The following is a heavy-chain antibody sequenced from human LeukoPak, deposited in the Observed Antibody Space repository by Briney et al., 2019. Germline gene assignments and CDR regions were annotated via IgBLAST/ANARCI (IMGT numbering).Heavy chain of an antibody. CDR1: GGTFSSYT. D-gene: IGHD3-22*01. J-gene: IGHJ4*02. CDR2: IIPILGIA. Sequence: GASVKVSCKASGGTFSSYTISWVRQAPGQGLEWMGRIIPILGIANYAQKFQGRVTITADKSTSTAYMELSSLRSEDTAVYYCAGGYYDSSGYCPFWGQGTLVTVPS. CDR3: AGGYYDSSGYCPF. V-gene: IGHV1-69*02.